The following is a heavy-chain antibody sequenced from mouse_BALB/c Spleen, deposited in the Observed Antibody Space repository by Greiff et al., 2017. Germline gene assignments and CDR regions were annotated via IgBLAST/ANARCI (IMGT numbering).Heavy chain of an antibody. D-gene: IGHD4-1*01. CDR2: IWAGGST. J-gene: IGHJ2*01. CDR3: ARVLGRPFDY. Sequence: VKLVESGPGLVAPSQSLSITCTVSGFSLTSYGVHWVRQPPGKGLEWLGVIWAGGSTNYNSALMSRLSISKDNSKSQVFLKMNSLQTDDTAMYYCARVLGRPFDYWGQGTTLTVSS. CDR1: GFSLTSYG. V-gene: IGHV2-9*02.